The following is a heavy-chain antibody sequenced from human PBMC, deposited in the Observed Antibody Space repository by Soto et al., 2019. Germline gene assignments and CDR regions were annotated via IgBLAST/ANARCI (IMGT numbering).Heavy chain of an antibody. V-gene: IGHV3-23*01. Sequence: GGSLRLSCAASGFTFSSYAMSWVRQAPGKGLEWVSAISGSGGSTYYADSVKGRFTISRDNSKNTLYLQMNSLRAEDTAVYYCAKGLRMTIFGVVTYPNWFDPWGQGTLVTVSS. CDR2: ISGSGGST. CDR1: GFTFSSYA. D-gene: IGHD3-3*01. J-gene: IGHJ5*02. CDR3: AKGLRMTIFGVVTYPNWFDP.